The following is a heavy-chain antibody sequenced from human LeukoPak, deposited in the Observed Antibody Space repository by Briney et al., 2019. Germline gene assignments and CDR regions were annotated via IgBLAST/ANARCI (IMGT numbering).Heavy chain of an antibody. CDR2: IYYSGT. J-gene: IGHJ6*02. CDR3: ARHFDLYYGMDV. V-gene: IGHV4-39*01. D-gene: IGHD3-9*01. Sequence: PSETLSPTCTVSGGSISNSSYYWGWIRQPPGKGLEWIGSIYYSGTYYNPSLKSRITISVDTSKNQFSLKLYSVTAADTAVYYCARHFDLYYGMDVWGQGTTVTVSS. CDR1: GGSISNSSYY.